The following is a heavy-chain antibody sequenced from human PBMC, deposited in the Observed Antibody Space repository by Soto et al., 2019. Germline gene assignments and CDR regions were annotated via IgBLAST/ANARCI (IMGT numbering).Heavy chain of an antibody. CDR3: ARDGYCSGGSCYSRFPFGDDY. CDR2: ISAYNGNT. V-gene: IGHV1-18*01. Sequence: GASVKVSCKASGYTFTSYGISWVRQAPGQGLEWMGWISAYNGNTNYAQKLQGRVTRTTDTSTSTAYMELRSLRSDDTAVYYCARDGYCSGGSCYSRFPFGDDYWGQGTLVNVS. CDR1: GYTFTSYG. J-gene: IGHJ4*02. D-gene: IGHD2-15*01.